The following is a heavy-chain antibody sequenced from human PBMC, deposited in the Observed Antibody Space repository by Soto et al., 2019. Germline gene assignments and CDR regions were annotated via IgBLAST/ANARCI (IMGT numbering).Heavy chain of an antibody. J-gene: IGHJ4*02. CDR1: GGTFSSYT. Sequence: QVRLVQSGAEVKKPGSSVKVSCKASGGTFSSYTISWVRQAPGQGLEWMGRIIPILGIANYAQKFQGRVTITADKSTSTAYMELSSLRSEDTAVYYCARRRSGWSDYWGQGTLVTVSS. D-gene: IGHD6-19*01. CDR3: ARRRSGWSDY. V-gene: IGHV1-69*02. CDR2: IIPILGIA.